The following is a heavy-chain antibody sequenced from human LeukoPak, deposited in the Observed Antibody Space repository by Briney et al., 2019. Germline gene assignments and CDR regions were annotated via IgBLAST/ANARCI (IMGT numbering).Heavy chain of an antibody. Sequence: GGSLRLSCAASGFDFSGFYMHWVRQASGRGLEWVGLIRSKPSSYTTVYAASVKGRFTISRDDSKNTAYLQMNSLKAEGTAVYYCIRQECSGGSCSYVDYWGQGTLVTVSS. CDR1: GFDFSGFY. J-gene: IGHJ4*02. CDR3: IRQECSGGSCSYVDY. CDR2: IRSKPSSYTT. V-gene: IGHV3-73*01. D-gene: IGHD2-15*01.